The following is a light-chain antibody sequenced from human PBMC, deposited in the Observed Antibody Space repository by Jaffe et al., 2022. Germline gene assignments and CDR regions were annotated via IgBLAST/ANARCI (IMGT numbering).Light chain of an antibody. CDR2: EVS. CDR1: QDIKKF. V-gene: IGKV1-33*01. Sequence: DIQMTQAPSSVSAFVGDRVTITCQASQDIKKFLNWYQQKPGRAPKLLIYEVSNLETEIPSRFSGSGSGTDFTLTINSLQPDDIATYYCQQYDNLPLTFGGGTKVEIK. CDR3: QQYDNLPLT. J-gene: IGKJ4*01.